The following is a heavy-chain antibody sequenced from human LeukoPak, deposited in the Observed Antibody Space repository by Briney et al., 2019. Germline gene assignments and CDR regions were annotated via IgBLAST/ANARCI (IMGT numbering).Heavy chain of an antibody. D-gene: IGHD3-10*01. J-gene: IGHJ4*02. Sequence: GGSLRLSCAASGLTFSSYAMSWVRQAPGKGLEWVSAISDSYGSTYYADSVKGRFTISRDNSKNTLYLQMNSLRAEDTAVYYCAKDRGGWFDYWGRGTLVTVSS. CDR2: ISDSYGST. CDR3: AKDRGGWFDY. V-gene: IGHV3-23*01. CDR1: GLTFSSYA.